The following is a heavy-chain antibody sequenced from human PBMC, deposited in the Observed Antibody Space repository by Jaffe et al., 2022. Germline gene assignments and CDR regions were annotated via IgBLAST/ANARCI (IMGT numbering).Heavy chain of an antibody. CDR1: GGSISSSSYY. V-gene: IGHV4-39*01. J-gene: IGHJ4*02. CDR3: ARRRRSRDYGDSPVDY. D-gene: IGHD4-17*01. Sequence: QLQLQESGPGLVKPSETLSLTCTVSGGSISSSSYYWGWIRQPPGKGLEWIGSIYYSGSTYYNPSLKSRVTISVDTSKNQFSLKLSSVTAADTAVYYCARRRRSRDYGDSPVDYWGQGTLVTVSS. CDR2: IYYSGST.